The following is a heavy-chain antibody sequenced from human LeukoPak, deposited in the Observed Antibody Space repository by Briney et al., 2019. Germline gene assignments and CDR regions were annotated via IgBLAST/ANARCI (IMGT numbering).Heavy chain of an antibody. D-gene: IGHD6-13*01. Sequence: ASVTVSCKASGGTFSSYAINWVRQAPGQGLEWMGGIIPIFDATDYAQKFQGRLTITADESTNTAYMELTSLRSEDTAVYYCARDGGRAAAGTRSLDSWGQGTLVTVSS. V-gene: IGHV1-69*13. CDR1: GGTFSSYA. CDR3: ARDGGRAAAGTRSLDS. J-gene: IGHJ4*02. CDR2: IIPIFDAT.